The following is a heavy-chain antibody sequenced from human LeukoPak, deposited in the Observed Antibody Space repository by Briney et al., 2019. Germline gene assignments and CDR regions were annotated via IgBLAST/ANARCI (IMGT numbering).Heavy chain of an antibody. Sequence: GESLKNSCKGSGYSFTSYWISWVRQMPGKGLEWMGRIDPSDSYTNYSPSFQGHVTISADKSISTAYLQWSSLKASDTAMYYCARLLDSSSPYSLDDYWGQGTLVTVSS. CDR1: GYSFTSYW. V-gene: IGHV5-10-1*01. J-gene: IGHJ4*02. CDR3: ARLLDSSSPYSLDDY. D-gene: IGHD6-13*01. CDR2: IDPSDSYT.